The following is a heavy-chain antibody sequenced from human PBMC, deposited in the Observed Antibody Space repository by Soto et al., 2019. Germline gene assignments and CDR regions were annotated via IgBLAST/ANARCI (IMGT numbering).Heavy chain of an antibody. D-gene: IGHD4-17*01. Sequence: GESLKISCKGSGYSFATYWISWVRQMPGKGLEWMGRIDPSDSXTXYSPSFQGHVTISGDKSISTAYLQWSSLKASDTAMYYCARGPRGTTPWSDYWGQGTLVTVSS. V-gene: IGHV5-10-1*01. CDR1: GYSFATYW. J-gene: IGHJ4*02. CDR3: ARGPRGTTPWSDY. CDR2: IDPSDSXT.